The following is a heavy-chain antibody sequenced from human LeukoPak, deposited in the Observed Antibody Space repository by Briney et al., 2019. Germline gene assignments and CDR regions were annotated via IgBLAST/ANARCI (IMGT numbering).Heavy chain of an antibody. J-gene: IGHJ4*02. Sequence: GGSLRLSCAASGFTLNTYGIHWVRQAPGKGLEWVAFIRFDGSNKYYADSVKGRFTISRDNSKNTLYLQMKSLRPEDTAVYYCARGDGYCSSASCSGNWGQGTLVTVSS. CDR3: ARGDGYCSSASCSGN. V-gene: IGHV3-30*02. D-gene: IGHD2-2*03. CDR2: IRFDGSNK. CDR1: GFTLNTYG.